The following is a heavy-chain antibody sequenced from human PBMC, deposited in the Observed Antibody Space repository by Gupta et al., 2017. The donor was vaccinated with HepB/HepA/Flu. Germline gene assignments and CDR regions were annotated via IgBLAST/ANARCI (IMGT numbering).Heavy chain of an antibody. CDR1: AGSISSSSYY. J-gene: IGHJ4*02. CDR2: IYYSGST. CDR3: ARKGSSGYYSPYYVDY. D-gene: IGHD3-22*01. V-gene: IGHV4-39*01. Sequence: QLQLPESGPGLVQPSAPLSLTCTFSAGSISSSSYYWGCSRHPPGKRLEGSGSIYYSGSTYYNPSLKSRVTISGDTSKNQFSLKRSSGTAADTAVYYCARKGSSGYYSPYYVDYWGQGTLVTVSS.